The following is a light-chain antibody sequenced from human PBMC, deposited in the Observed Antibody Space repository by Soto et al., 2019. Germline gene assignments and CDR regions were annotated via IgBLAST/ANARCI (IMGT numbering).Light chain of an antibody. CDR3: SSYTSSSAL. J-gene: IGLJ1*01. Sequence: QSVLTQPASVSGAPGQSITISCTGTSSDVGSYNYVTWYQQHPGNAPKLIIYEVSDRPSGISSRFSGSKSGNTASLTISGLQTEDEADYYCSSYTSSSALFGTGTKVTV. V-gene: IGLV2-14*01. CDR2: EVS. CDR1: SSDVGSYNY.